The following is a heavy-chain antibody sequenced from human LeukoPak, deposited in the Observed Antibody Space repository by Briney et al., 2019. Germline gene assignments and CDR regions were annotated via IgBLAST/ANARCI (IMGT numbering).Heavy chain of an antibody. J-gene: IGHJ4*02. CDR2: ISWNSGSI. Sequence: GRSLRLSCAASGFTFDDYAMHWVRQAPGKGLEWVSGISWNSGSIGYADSVKGRFTISRDNAKNSLYLQMNSPRAEDTALYYCAKDIWDGYSSGGFDYWGQGTLVTVSS. CDR3: AKDIWDGYSSGGFDY. V-gene: IGHV3-9*01. CDR1: GFTFDDYA. D-gene: IGHD6-19*01.